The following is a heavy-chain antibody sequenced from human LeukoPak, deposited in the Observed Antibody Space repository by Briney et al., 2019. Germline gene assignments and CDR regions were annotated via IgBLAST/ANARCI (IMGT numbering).Heavy chain of an antibody. CDR2: INTNTGNP. V-gene: IGHV7-4-1*02. Sequence: ASVKVSCKASGYTFTSYAMNWVRQAPGQGLEWMGWINTNTGNPTYAQGFTGRFVFPLDTSVSTAYLQISSLKAEDTAVYYCARVYCSGGSCYFDYWGQGTLVTVSS. CDR1: GYTFTSYA. D-gene: IGHD2-15*01. J-gene: IGHJ4*02. CDR3: ARVYCSGGSCYFDY.